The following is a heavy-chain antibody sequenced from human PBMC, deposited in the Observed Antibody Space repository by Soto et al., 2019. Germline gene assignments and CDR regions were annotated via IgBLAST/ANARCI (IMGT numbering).Heavy chain of an antibody. CDR3: SKLEIHLWFDHYYDYHGMDV. J-gene: IGHJ6*02. Sequence: PSETLSLTCAVYGGSFSGYYWSWIRQPPGKGLEWIGEINHGGSTNYNPSLKSRVTISVDTSKNQFSLKLSSVTAADTAVYYCSKLEIHLWFDHYYDYHGMDVWSQGTTVT. CDR1: GGSFSGYY. V-gene: IGHV4-34*01. D-gene: IGHD5-18*01. CDR2: INHGGST.